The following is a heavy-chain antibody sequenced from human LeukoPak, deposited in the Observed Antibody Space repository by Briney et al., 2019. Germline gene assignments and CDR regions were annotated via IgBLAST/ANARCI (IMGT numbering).Heavy chain of an antibody. V-gene: IGHV3-48*02. D-gene: IGHD3-22*01. CDR3: ARGIYYDSSGCFDY. CDR1: GFTFSSDS. CDR2: ISSRGNTI. J-gene: IGHJ4*02. Sequence: GGSLRLSCAASGFTFSSDSMNWVRQAPGKGLEWVSYISSRGNTIYYADSVKGRFTISRDNATNSLYLQMNSLRDEDTAVYYCARGIYYDSSGCFDYWGQGTLVTVSS.